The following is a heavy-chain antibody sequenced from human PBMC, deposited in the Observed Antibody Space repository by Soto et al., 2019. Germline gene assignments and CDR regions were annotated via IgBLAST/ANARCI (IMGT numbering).Heavy chain of an antibody. J-gene: IGHJ2*01. CDR1: GFTFSDYY. CDR3: XRXXXCSSTSCSPYWYFDL. V-gene: IGHV3-11*05. Sequence: QVQLVESGGGLVKHGGSLSLSCAASGFTFSDYYMSWIRQAPGKGLEWVSYISSSSSYTNYADSVKGRFTISRHNAKNSLYLXXXXXXAEXTXXYYXXRXXXCSSTSCSPYWYFDLWGRGTLVTVSS. CDR2: ISSSSSYT. D-gene: IGHD2-2*01.